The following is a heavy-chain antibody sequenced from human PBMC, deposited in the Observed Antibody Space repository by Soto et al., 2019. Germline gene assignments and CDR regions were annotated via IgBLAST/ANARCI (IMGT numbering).Heavy chain of an antibody. J-gene: IGHJ6*02. D-gene: IGHD6-6*01. CDR1: GFTFSSYA. CDR2: ISYDGSNK. CDR3: ARDRPDPYSSSSLLSNYYYYGMDV. Sequence: GGSLRLSCAASGFTFSSYAMHWVRQAPGKGLEWVAVISYDGSNKYYADSVKGRFTISRDNSKNTLYLQMNSLRAEDTAVYYCARDRPDPYSSSSLLSNYYYYGMDVWGQGTTVTVSS. V-gene: IGHV3-30-3*01.